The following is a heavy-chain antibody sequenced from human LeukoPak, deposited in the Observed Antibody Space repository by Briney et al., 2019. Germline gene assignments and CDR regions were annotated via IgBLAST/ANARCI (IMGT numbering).Heavy chain of an antibody. CDR1: GFTFDDYG. J-gene: IGHJ6*03. Sequence: GGSLRLSCAASGFTFDDYGMSWVRQAPGKGLEWVSGINWNGGSTGYADSVKGRFTISRDNAKNSLYLQMNSLRAEDTAVYYCARDDGTLPYYYMDVWGKGTTVTVSS. CDR3: ARDDGTLPYYYMDV. V-gene: IGHV3-20*04. CDR2: INWNGGST.